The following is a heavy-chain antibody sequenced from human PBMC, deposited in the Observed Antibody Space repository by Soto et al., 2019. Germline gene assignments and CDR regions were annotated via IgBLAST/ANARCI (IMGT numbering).Heavy chain of an antibody. V-gene: IGHV3-30*18. CDR2: ISYDGSNK. CDR1: GFTFSSYG. CDR3: AKDLPWFDP. Sequence: QVQLVESGGGVVQPGRSLRLSCAASGFTFSSYGMHWVRQAPGKGLEWVAVISYDGSNKYYADSVKGRFTISRDNSKNTLYLQMNSLRAEDTAVYYCAKDLPWFDPWGQGTLFTVSS. J-gene: IGHJ5*02.